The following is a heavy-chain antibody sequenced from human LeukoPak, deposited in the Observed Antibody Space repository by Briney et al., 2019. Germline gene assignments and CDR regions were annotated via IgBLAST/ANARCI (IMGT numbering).Heavy chain of an antibody. CDR2: IIPIFGTA. CDR3: ARDMDSGPDFFDY. J-gene: IGHJ4*02. CDR1: GYTFTSYY. D-gene: IGHD1-26*01. Sequence: ASVKVSCKASGYTFTSYYMHWVRQAPGQGLEWMGGIIPIFGTANYAQKFQGRVTITADKSTSTAYMELSRLRSDDTAVYYCARDMDSGPDFFDYWGLGTLVTVSS. V-gene: IGHV1-69*06.